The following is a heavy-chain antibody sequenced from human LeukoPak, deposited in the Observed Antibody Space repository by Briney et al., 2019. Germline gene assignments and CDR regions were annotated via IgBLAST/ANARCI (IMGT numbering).Heavy chain of an antibody. D-gene: IGHD3-22*01. J-gene: IGHJ4*02. Sequence: GGSLRLSCAASGFTFSSYSMNWVRQAPGKGLEWVSSISSSSSYIYYADSVKGRFTISRDNAKNSLYLQMNSLRAEDTALYYCAKASYYYDSSAHFDYWGQGTLVTVSS. CDR3: AKASYYYDSSAHFDY. CDR2: ISSSSSYI. V-gene: IGHV3-21*04. CDR1: GFTFSSYS.